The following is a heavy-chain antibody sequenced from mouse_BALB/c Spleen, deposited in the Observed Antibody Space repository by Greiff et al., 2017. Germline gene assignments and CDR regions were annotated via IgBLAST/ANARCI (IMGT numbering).Heavy chain of an antibody. D-gene: IGHD2-4*01. CDR2: IGAGGST. V-gene: IGHV2-9*02. Sequence: VQLVESGPGLVASSQSLSITCTVSGFSLTSYGVHWVRQPPGKGLEWLGVIGAGGSTNYNSALVPRLGISKDNSKSQVFLRMNSLQTDDTAMYYCARGDYDGYFDYWGQGTTLTVSS. J-gene: IGHJ2*01. CDR1: GFSLTSYG. CDR3: ARGDYDGYFDY.